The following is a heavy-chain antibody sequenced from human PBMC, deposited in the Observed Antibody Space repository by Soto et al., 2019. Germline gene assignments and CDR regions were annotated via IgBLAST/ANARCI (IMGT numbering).Heavy chain of an antibody. CDR1: GGTFSRYT. CDR2: IIPILGIA. V-gene: IGHV1-69*08. CDR3: ARDCSGGSCYSRYYGMDV. J-gene: IGHJ6*02. D-gene: IGHD2-15*01. Sequence: QVQLVQSGAEVKKPGSSVKVSCKASGGTFSRYTISWVRQAPGQGLEWMGRIIPILGIANYAQKFQGRVTITADKSTSTAYMELSSLRSEDTAVYYCARDCSGGSCYSRYYGMDVWGQGTTVTVS.